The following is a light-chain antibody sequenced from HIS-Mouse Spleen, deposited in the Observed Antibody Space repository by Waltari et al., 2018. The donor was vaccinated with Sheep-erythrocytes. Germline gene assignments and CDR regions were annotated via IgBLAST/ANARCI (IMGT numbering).Light chain of an antibody. CDR2: DAS. V-gene: IGKV1-33*01. CDR1: QDISNY. Sequence: DIQMTQSQSSLSASVGDRVTITCQAIQDISNYLNWYQQKPGKAPKLLIYDASNLETGVPSRFSGSGSGTDFTFTISSLQPEDIATYYCQQYDNLFTFGPGTKVDIK. CDR3: QQYDNLFT. J-gene: IGKJ3*01.